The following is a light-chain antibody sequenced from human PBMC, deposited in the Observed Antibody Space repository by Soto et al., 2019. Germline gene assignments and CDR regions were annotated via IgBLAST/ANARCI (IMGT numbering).Light chain of an antibody. CDR3: SSYAGSNNV. Sequence: QSALTQPPSASGSPGQSVTISCTGTSSDIGNYNYVSWYQHHPGKAPKLMIYEVSKRPSGVPDRFYGSKSGNTASLTVSGLQAEDEAHYYCSSYAGSNNVFGGGTQLTVL. V-gene: IGLV2-8*01. CDR1: SSDIGNYNY. CDR2: EVS. J-gene: IGLJ2*01.